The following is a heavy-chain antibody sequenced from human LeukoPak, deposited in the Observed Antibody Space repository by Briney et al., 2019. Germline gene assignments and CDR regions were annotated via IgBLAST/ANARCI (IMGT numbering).Heavy chain of an antibody. J-gene: IGHJ5*02. CDR3: AKLVAGDWFDP. V-gene: IGHV3-23*01. CDR1: GFTFSSYT. CDR2: ISGSGGST. Sequence: PGGSLRLSCAASGFTFSSYTMAWVRQAPGKGLEWVSGISGSGGSTYYADSVKGRFTISRDNSKNTLYLQMDSLRAGDTAVYYCAKLVAGDWFDPWGQGTLVTVSS. D-gene: IGHD2-15*01.